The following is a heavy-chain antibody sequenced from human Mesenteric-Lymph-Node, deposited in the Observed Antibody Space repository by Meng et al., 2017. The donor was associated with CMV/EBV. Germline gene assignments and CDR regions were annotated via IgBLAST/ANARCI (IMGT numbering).Heavy chain of an antibody. CDR3: ARVLQYYGAGSFGY. J-gene: IGHJ4*02. CDR1: GGSFSTYY. D-gene: IGHD3-10*01. CDR2: INHSGST. Sequence: SETLSLTCAVYGGSFSTYYWSWVRQPPGKGLEWIGEINHSGSTNYNPSLKSRVTISLDTSKNQFSLKLSFVTAADTAVYYCARVLQYYGAGSFGYWGQGTLVTVSS. V-gene: IGHV4-34*01.